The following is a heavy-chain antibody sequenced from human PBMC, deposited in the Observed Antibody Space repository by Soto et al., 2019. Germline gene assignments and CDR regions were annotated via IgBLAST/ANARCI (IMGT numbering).Heavy chain of an antibody. D-gene: IGHD3-9*01. Sequence: QVQLQQWGAGLLKPSETLSLTCAVYGGSFSGYYWSWIRQPPGKGLEWIGEINYSGSTNYNPSLKRRVTISVDTAKTQFPLKLSSVTAADTAVYYCAYGSRDILTGYSPDFDYWGQGTLVTVSS. V-gene: IGHV4-34*01. CDR1: GGSFSGYY. CDR2: INYSGST. CDR3: AYGSRDILTGYSPDFDY. J-gene: IGHJ4*02.